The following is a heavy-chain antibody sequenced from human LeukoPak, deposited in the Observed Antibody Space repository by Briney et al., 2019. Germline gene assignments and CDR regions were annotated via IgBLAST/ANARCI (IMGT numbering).Heavy chain of an antibody. V-gene: IGHV3-30-3*01. J-gene: IGHJ4*02. CDR3: AHYCSGGSCYGSY. Sequence: GGSLRLSCAASGFTFSSYAMHWVRQAPGKGLEWVAVISYDGSNKYYADSAKGRFTISRDNSKNTLYLQMNSLRAEDTAVYYCAHYCSGGSCYGSYWGQGTLVTVSS. CDR1: GFTFSSYA. CDR2: ISYDGSNK. D-gene: IGHD2-15*01.